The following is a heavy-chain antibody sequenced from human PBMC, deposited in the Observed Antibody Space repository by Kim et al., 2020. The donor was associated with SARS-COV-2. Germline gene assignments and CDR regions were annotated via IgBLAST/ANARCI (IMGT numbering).Heavy chain of an antibody. Sequence: SRVTMSVDTSKNQFSLKLSSVTAADTAVYYCARDLRYCSSTSCYEGWFDPWGQGTLVTVSS. D-gene: IGHD2-2*01. J-gene: IGHJ5*02. CDR3: ARDLRYCSSTSCYEGWFDP. V-gene: IGHV4-4*06.